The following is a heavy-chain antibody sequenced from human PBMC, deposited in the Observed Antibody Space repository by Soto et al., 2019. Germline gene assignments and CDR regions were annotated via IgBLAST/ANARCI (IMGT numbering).Heavy chain of an antibody. CDR3: ARDGYCSGGSCQFYFDY. J-gene: IGHJ4*02. Sequence: QVHLVQSGAEEKKPGASVKVSCKASGYTFTRYAIHWVRQAPGQRLAWMGWINAGNGNTKYSQNFQGRVTITRDTSASTAYMGLSSLRSEDTAVYYCARDGYCSGGSCQFYFDYWGQGTLVTVSS. D-gene: IGHD2-15*01. CDR2: INAGNGNT. CDR1: GYTFTRYA. V-gene: IGHV1-3*05.